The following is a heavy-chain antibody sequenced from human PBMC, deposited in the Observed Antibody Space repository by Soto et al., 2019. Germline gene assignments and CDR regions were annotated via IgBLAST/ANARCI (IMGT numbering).Heavy chain of an antibody. Sequence: PSETLSLTCTVSGGSISSYYWSWIRQPPGKGLEWIGYIYYSGSTNYNPSLKSRVTISVDTSKNQFSLKLSSVTAADTAVYYCARVPDTYYYYGMDVWGQGTTVTAP. CDR3: ARVPDTYYYYGMDV. J-gene: IGHJ6*02. CDR2: IYYSGST. V-gene: IGHV4-59*01. CDR1: GGSISSYY.